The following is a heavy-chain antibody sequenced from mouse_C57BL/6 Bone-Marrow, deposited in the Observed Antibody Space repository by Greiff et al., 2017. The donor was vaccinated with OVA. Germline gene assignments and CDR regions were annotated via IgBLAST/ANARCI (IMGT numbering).Heavy chain of an antibody. CDR1: GYTFTSYG. CDR2: IYPRSGNT. J-gene: IGHJ3*01. CDR3: ARGVLRSPFAY. Sequence: VKLVESGAELARPGASVKLSCKASGYTFTSYGISWVKQRTGQGLEWIGEIYPRSGNTYYNEKFKGKATLTADKSSSTAYMELRSLTSEDSAVYFCARGVLRSPFAYWGQGTLVTVSA. D-gene: IGHD1-1*01. V-gene: IGHV1-81*01.